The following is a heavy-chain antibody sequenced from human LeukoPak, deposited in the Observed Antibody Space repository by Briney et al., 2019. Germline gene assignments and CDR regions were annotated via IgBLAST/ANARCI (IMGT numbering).Heavy chain of an antibody. D-gene: IGHD2/OR15-2a*01. CDR2: IYYSGST. CDR1: GGSISSGGYY. Sequence: SQTLSLTCTVSGGSISSGGYYWSWIRQHPGKGLEWIGYIYYSGSTYYNPSLKSRVTISVDASKNQFSLKLSSVTAADTAVYYCARCKAFYGMDVWGQGTTVTVSS. CDR3: ARCKAFYGMDV. V-gene: IGHV4-31*03. J-gene: IGHJ6*02.